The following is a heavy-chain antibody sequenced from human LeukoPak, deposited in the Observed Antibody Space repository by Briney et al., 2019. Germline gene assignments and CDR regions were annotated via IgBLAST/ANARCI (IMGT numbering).Heavy chain of an antibody. CDR1: GFTFSNYG. CDR2: IWYGGSTE. J-gene: IGHJ4*02. D-gene: IGHD5-12*01. V-gene: IGHV3-33*01. CDR3: ARDSGLRAVDY. Sequence: PGRSLRLSCAASGFTFSNYGMHWVRQAPGKGLEWVAVIWYGGSTEHYADSVRGRFTISRDNAKNSLYLQMNSLRAEDTAVYYCARDSGLRAVDYWGQGTLVTVSS.